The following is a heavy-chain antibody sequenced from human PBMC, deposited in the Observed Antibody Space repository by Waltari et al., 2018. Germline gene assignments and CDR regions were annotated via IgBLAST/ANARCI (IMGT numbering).Heavy chain of an antibody. Sequence: QITLKESGPTLVKPTQTLTLTCTFSGFSLSTSGVGVGWIRQPPGKALEWLALIYWDDDKRYSPSRKSRLTITKDTAKNQVVLTMTNMDPVDTATYYCAHSPLGFGVGDWFDPWGQGTLVTVSS. CDR3: AHSPLGFGVGDWFDP. D-gene: IGHD3-10*01. CDR2: IYWDDDK. J-gene: IGHJ5*02. V-gene: IGHV2-5*02. CDR1: GFSLSTSGVG.